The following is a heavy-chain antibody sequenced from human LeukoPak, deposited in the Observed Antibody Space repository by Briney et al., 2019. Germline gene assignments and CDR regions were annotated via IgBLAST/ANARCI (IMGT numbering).Heavy chain of an antibody. CDR3: ARGGIGGRNYYYYYMDV. D-gene: IGHD3-16*01. J-gene: IGHJ6*03. CDR2: FYTSGST. CDR1: GGSISSYY. Sequence: SETLSLTCTVSGGSISSYYWSWIRQPAGKGLEWIGRFYTSGSTNYNPSLKSRVTMSVDTSKNQFSLKLSSVTAADTAVYYCARGGIGGRNYYYYYMDVWGKGTTVTVSS. V-gene: IGHV4-4*07.